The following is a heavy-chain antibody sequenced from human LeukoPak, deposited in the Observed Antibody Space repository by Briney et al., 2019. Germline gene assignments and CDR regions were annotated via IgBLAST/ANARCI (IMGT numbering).Heavy chain of an antibody. CDR3: ARDIRRGSGSDP. CDR1: GYSFNAGYY. D-gene: IGHD3-10*01. V-gene: IGHV4-38-2*02. J-gene: IGHJ5*02. CDR2: VSHTGDS. Sequence: TSSETLSLTCTVSGYSFNAGYYGGWIRQPPGKGLEWIGGVSHTGDSYYNPSLRSRVTISLHTSKIQFSLNLSSVTAADTAVYYCARDIRRGSGSDPWGQGTLVTVSS.